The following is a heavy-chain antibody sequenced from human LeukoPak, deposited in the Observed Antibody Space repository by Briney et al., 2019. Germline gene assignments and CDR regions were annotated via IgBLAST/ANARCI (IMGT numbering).Heavy chain of an antibody. CDR1: GFTFSSYA. V-gene: IGHV3-30*04. Sequence: GRSLRLSCAASGFTFSSYAMHWVRQAPGKGLEWVAVILYDGSNKYYTDSVKGLFTISRDNSKNTLYLQMNSLTAEDTALYYCARDYCSGGSCYGQSDYWGQGTLVTVSS. CDR2: ILYDGSNK. CDR3: ARDYCSGGSCYGQSDY. D-gene: IGHD2-15*01. J-gene: IGHJ4*02.